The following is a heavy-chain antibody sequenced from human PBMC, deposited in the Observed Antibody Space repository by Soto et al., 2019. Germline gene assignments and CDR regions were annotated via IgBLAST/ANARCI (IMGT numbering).Heavy chain of an antibody. J-gene: IGHJ4*02. V-gene: IGHV3-11*06. CDR2: ISSSSSYT. Sequence: GGSLSLSCAASGFTFSDYYMSWIRQAPGKGLEWVSYISSSSSYTNYADSVKGRFTISRDNAKNSLYLQMNSLRAEDTAVYYCASGGSSLNFDSWGQGTLVTVSS. CDR3: ASGGSSLNFDS. CDR1: GFTFSDYY. D-gene: IGHD6-6*01.